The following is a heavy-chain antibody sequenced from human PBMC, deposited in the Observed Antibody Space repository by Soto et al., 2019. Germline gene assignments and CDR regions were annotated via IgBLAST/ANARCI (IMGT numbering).Heavy chain of an antibody. D-gene: IGHD3-16*01. J-gene: IGHJ5*02. CDR1: GYTFTSYV. Sequence: AAVNGYFKASGYTFTSYVISWVRQAPGQVLEWMGCISAYNGNTNYAQKLQGRVTMTTDTSTSTAYMELRILRSDDTAVYYCATVILGDGWVAPGGQVALVNVSS. V-gene: IGHV1-18*04. CDR3: ATVILGDGWVAP. CDR2: ISAYNGNT.